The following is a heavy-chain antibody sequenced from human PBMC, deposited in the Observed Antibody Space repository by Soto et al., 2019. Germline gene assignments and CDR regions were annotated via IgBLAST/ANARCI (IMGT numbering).Heavy chain of an antibody. CDR2: ISSSGSTI. J-gene: IGHJ6*02. CDR3: ARETLRLTIFHYYYGMDV. V-gene: IGHV3-11*01. Sequence: QVQLVESGGGLVKPGGSLRLSCAASGFTFSDYYMSWIRQAPGKGLEWVSYISSSGSTIYYADSVKGRFTISRDNAKNSLYRQMNSLRAEDTAVYYCARETLRLTIFHYYYGMDVWGQGTTVTVSS. D-gene: IGHD3-3*01. CDR1: GFTFSDYY.